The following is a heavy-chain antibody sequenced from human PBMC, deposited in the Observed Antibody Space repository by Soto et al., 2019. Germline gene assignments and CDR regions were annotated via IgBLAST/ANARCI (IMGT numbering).Heavy chain of an antibody. CDR1: GASINNNDW. D-gene: IGHD3-10*01. Sequence: QVQLQESGPRLVKPSGTLSLTCAVSGASINNNDWWSWVRQPPGKGLEWIGEIHRSVGANYNPSLASRVTMSLDTFNNQFSLRLNSLTAADTAVYYCAHTFGSGSYIPYWGQGTLVTVSS. J-gene: IGHJ4*02. CDR2: IHRSVGA. CDR3: AHTFGSGSYIPY. V-gene: IGHV4-4*02.